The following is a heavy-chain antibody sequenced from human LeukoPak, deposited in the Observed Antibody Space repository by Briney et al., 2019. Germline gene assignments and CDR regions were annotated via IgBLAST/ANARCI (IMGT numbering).Heavy chain of an antibody. D-gene: IGHD6-19*01. CDR3: ARAAYSSGWYGVGDYYYMDV. CDR1: GGSIRSGAYS. J-gene: IGHJ6*03. V-gene: IGHV4-30-4*07. Sequence: SETLSLTCAVSGGSIRSGAYSWSWIRQPPGKGLEWIGYIYYSGRIDYNPSLKSRTTISLDTSKNQFSLKLSSVTAADTAVYYCARAAYSSGWYGVGDYYYMDVWGKGTTVTISS. CDR2: IYYSGRI.